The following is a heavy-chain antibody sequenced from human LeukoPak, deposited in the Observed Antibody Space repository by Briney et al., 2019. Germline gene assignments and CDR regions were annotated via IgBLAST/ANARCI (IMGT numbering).Heavy chain of an antibody. CDR1: GYTFSCYD. V-gene: IGHV1-8*01. Sequence: ASVKDSCKASGYTFSCYDINWVRQAPGQGLEWMGWMNPNSDDTGYAQKFQGRLTMTRNTSITTAYMELSSLGSEDTAVYFCTRGWDYWGQGTLVTVSS. CDR3: TRGWDY. J-gene: IGHJ4*02. CDR2: MNPNSDDT.